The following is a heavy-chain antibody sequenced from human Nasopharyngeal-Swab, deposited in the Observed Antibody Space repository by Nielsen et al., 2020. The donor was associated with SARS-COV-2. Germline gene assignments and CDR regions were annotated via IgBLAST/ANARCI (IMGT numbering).Heavy chain of an antibody. CDR1: GGSINTYY. CDR3: ARDHSYYDSNGYYFDY. D-gene: IGHD3-22*01. J-gene: IGHJ4*02. Sequence: SETLSLTCTVSGGSINTYYWSWIRQPPGKGLEWIGYIHSSGTTNYNPSLKSRVTISVDTSKNQFSLKLSSVTAADTAVYYCARDHSYYDSNGYYFDYWGLGTLVTVSS. CDR2: IHSSGTT. V-gene: IGHV4-59*01.